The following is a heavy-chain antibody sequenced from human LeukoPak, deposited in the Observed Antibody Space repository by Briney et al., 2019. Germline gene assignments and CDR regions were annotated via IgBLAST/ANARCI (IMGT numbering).Heavy chain of an antibody. CDR2: INAGNGNT. CDR3: ARELGGSLEDY. V-gene: IGHV1-3*01. D-gene: IGHD3-3*01. J-gene: IGHJ4*02. Sequence: GTSVKVSCKASGYTFTSYAMHWVRQAPGQRLEWMGWINAGNGNTKYSQKFQGRVTITRDTSASTAYMELSSLRSEDTAVYYCARELGGSLEDYWGQGTLVTVSS. CDR1: GYTFTSYA.